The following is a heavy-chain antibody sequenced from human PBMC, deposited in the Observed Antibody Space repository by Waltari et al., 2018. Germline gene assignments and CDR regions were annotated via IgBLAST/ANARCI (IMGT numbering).Heavy chain of an antibody. CDR1: GGSISSYY. D-gene: IGHD4-17*01. CDR3: ARVGFYGDYEDWYFDL. Sequence: QVQLQESGPGLVKPSETLSLTCTVSGGSISSYYWSWTRQPPGKGLEWIGYIYYSGSTNYNPSLKSRVTISVDTSKNQFSLKLSSVTAADTAVYYCARVGFYGDYEDWYFDLWGRGTLVTVSS. J-gene: IGHJ2*01. CDR2: IYYSGST. V-gene: IGHV4-59*01.